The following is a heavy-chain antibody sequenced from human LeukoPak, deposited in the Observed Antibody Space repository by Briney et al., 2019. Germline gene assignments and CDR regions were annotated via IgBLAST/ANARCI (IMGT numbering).Heavy chain of an antibody. V-gene: IGHV3-23*01. CDR1: GFTFSRLA. J-gene: IGHJ6*03. CDR2: ISASGP. CDR3: AKGGDCSSTSCYRAPHYMDV. D-gene: IGHD2-2*02. Sequence: PGGSLRLSCAASGFTFSRLAMTWVRQAPGKGLEWVSTISASGPYYADAVRGRFTISRDNSRNTLSLQMNSLRAEDTAVYYCAKGGDCSSTSCYRAPHYMDVWGKGTTVTVSS.